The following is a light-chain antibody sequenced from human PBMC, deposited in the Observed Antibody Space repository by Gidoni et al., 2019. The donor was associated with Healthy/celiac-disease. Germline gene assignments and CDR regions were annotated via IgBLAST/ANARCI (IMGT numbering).Light chain of an antibody. Sequence: EIVMTHSPAPLSVSPGERATLSCRASQSVSSNLAWYQQKPGQAPRLLIYGASTRATGIPARCSGSWSGTELTLTISSLQSEDFAVYYCQQYNNWPLTFGGXTKVEIK. CDR1: QSVSSN. V-gene: IGKV3-15*01. J-gene: IGKJ4*01. CDR2: GAS. CDR3: QQYNNWPLT.